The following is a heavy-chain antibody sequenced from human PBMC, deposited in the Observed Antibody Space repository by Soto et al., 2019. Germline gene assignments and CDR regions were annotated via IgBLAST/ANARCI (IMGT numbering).Heavy chain of an antibody. Sequence: GASVKVSCKASGYTFTSYDINWVRQATGQGLEWMGWMNPNSGNTGYAQKFQGRVTMTRNTSISTAYMELSSLRSEDTAVYYCARGRLEWLGEFLRLVGHYYYSGMDVWGQGTKVTV. D-gene: IGHD3-10*01. CDR1: GYTFTSYD. CDR2: MNPNSGNT. CDR3: ARGRLEWLGEFLRLVGHYYYSGMDV. V-gene: IGHV1-8*01. J-gene: IGHJ6*02.